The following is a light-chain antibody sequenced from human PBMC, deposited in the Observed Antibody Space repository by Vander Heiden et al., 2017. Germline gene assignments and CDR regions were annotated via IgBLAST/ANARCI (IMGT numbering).Light chain of an antibody. J-gene: IGKJ4*01. V-gene: IGKV3-11*01. Sequence: EIVLTQSPATLSLSPGERATLSCRASQTVNTHLAWYQQKPGQAPRLLIYETSNRATGIPVRFSDSWYGKDFTLSISSREPEDFAVYYCQERLDWPSITFGGGTKVEIK. CDR1: QTVNTH. CDR2: ETS. CDR3: QERLDWPSIT.